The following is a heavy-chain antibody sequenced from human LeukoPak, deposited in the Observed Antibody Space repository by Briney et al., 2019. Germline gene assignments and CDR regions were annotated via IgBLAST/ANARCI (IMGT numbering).Heavy chain of an antibody. CDR3: ARGEDDSRPYGYYYMDV. CDR2: IIPIFGTA. D-gene: IGHD3-22*01. CDR1: GGTFSSYA. Sequence: ASVKVSCKASGGTFSSYAISWVRQAPGQGLEWMGRIIPIFGTANYAQKFQGRVTITTDESTSTAYMELSSLRSEDTAVYYCARGEDDSRPYGYYYMDVWGKGTTVTVSS. V-gene: IGHV1-69*05. J-gene: IGHJ6*03.